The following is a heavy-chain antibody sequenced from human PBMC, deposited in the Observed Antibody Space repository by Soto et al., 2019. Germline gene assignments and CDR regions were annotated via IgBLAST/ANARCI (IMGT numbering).Heavy chain of an antibody. D-gene: IGHD6-13*01. CDR1: GFTFSSYA. CDR2: ISGSGGST. V-gene: IGHV3-23*01. J-gene: IGHJ6*02. Sequence: PGGSLRLSCAASGFTFSSYAMSWVRQAPGKGLEWVSAISGSGGSTYYADSVKGRFTISRDNSKNTLYLQMNSLRAEDTAVYYCAKAQGIAAAGAYYGMDVWGQGTTVTVSS. CDR3: AKAQGIAAAGAYYGMDV.